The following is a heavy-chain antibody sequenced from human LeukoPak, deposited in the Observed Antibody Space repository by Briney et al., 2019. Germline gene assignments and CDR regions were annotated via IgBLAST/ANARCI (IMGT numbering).Heavy chain of an antibody. CDR3: ARVGPLDYFNY. V-gene: IGHV3-21*01. J-gene: IGHJ4*02. CDR2: ISGSSSYI. CDR1: GFTFSSYS. Sequence: GGSLRLSCAASGFTFSSYSMNRVRQAPGKGLEWVSSISGSSSYIYYADSVKGRFTISRDNAKNSLYLQMNSLRAEDTAVYYCARVGPLDYFNYWGQGTLVTVSS.